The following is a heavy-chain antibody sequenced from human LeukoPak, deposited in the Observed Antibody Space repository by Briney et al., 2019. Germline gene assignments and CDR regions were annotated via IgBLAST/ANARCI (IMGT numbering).Heavy chain of an antibody. Sequence: GASVKVSCKASGYTFTSYGISWVRQAPGQELEWMGWISAYNGNTNYAQKFQGRVTMTTDTSTSTAYMELRSLRSDDTAVYYCARVKRSAVAGTPQDYWGQGTLVTVSS. CDR1: GYTFTSYG. J-gene: IGHJ4*02. V-gene: IGHV1-18*01. CDR3: ARVKRSAVAGTPQDY. CDR2: ISAYNGNT. D-gene: IGHD6-19*01.